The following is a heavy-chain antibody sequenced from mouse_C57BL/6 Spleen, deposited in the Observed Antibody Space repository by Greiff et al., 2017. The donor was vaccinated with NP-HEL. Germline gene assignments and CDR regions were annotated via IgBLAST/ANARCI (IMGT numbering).Heavy chain of an antibody. Sequence: EVQLQQSGPGLVKPSQSLSLTCSVTGYSITSGYYWNWIRQFPGNKLEWMGYISYDGSNNYNPSLKNRISITRDTSKNQFFLKLNSVTTEDTATYYCAGDYGYAMDYWGQRTSVTVSS. CDR1: GYSITSGYY. J-gene: IGHJ4*01. CDR2: ISYDGSN. CDR3: AGDYGYAMDY. V-gene: IGHV3-6*01. D-gene: IGHD1-1*01.